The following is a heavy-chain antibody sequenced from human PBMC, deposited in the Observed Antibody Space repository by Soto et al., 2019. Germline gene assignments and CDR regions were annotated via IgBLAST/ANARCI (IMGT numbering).Heavy chain of an antibody. CDR3: ATGGHWTGYYGMDV. Sequence: GASVKVSCKASGFTFTSSAVQWVRQARGQRLEWIGWIVVGSGNTNYAQKFQERVTITRDMSTSTAYMELSSLRSEDTAVHYCATGGHWTGYYGMDVWGQGTTVTVSS. V-gene: IGHV1-58*01. CDR2: IVVGSGNT. D-gene: IGHD1-1*01. J-gene: IGHJ6*02. CDR1: GFTFTSSA.